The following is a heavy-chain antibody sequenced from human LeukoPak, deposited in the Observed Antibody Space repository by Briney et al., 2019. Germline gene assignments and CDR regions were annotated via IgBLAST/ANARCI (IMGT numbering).Heavy chain of an antibody. CDR2: ISSSGSTI. J-gene: IGHJ4*02. D-gene: IGHD3-10*01. CDR1: GFTFSDYY. V-gene: IGHV3-11*04. Sequence: GGSLRLSCAASGFTFSDYYMSWIRQAPGKGLEWVSYISSSGSTIYYADSVKGRFTISRDNAKNSLYLQMNSLRAEDTAVYHCVRQYYYGSGSYLWAPDYWGQGTLVTVSS. CDR3: VRQYYYGSGSYLWAPDY.